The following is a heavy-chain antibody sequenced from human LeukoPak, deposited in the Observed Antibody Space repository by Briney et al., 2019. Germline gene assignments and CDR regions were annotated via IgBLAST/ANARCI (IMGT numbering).Heavy chain of an antibody. CDR1: GFTFSSYS. J-gene: IGHJ5*02. CDR3: ARLLWFGELFTEDNNWFDP. V-gene: IGHV3-21*01. CDR2: ISSSSSYI. Sequence: PGGSLRLSCAASGFTFSSYSMNWVRQAPGKGLGWVLSISSSSSYIYYADSVKGRFTIPRDNAKNSLCLQMNSLRAEDTAAYYCARLLWFGELFTEDNNWFDPWGQGTLVTVSS. D-gene: IGHD3-10*01.